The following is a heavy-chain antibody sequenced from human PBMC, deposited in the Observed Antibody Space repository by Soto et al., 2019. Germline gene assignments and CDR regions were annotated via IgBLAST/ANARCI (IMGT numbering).Heavy chain of an antibody. D-gene: IGHD1-26*01. J-gene: IGHJ4*02. CDR1: RGTLSSYA. CDR3: ASLGYSGSDNDY. CDR2: IIPIFGTA. V-gene: IGHV1-69*06. Sequence: GASVQVSCKASRGTLSSYAISWVRQAPAQGLEWMGGIIPIFGTANYAQKFQGRVTITADKSTSTAYMELSSLRSEDTAVYYCASLGYSGSDNDYWGQGTLVTVSS.